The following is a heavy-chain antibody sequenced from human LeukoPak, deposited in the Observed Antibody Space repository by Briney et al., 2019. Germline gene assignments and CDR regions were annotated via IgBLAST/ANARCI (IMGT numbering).Heavy chain of an antibody. CDR3: ARYDDSSRYYYVLDSFDI. Sequence: SETLSLTCTISGSSISSGYYWGWIRQSPGKGLEWIGSAFHSGSTYYNPSLKSRVTISVATSKNQFSLKLTSVTAADTALYYCARYDDSSRYYYVLDSFDIWGQGTMVTVSS. D-gene: IGHD3-22*01. CDR1: GSSISSGYY. V-gene: IGHV4-38-2*02. CDR2: AFHSGST. J-gene: IGHJ3*02.